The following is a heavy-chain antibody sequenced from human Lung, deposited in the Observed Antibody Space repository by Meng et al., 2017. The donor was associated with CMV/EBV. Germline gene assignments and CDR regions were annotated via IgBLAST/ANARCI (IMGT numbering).Heavy chain of an antibody. Sequence: SYAITWVRQAPGQGLEWIGTIIPILAITKYAQKFQGRVTITADKTSSTVYMELSSLRSDDTAVYYCGRYTDIVSVIAATRDYWFDPWGQGTLVTVSS. V-gene: IGHV1-69*04. J-gene: IGHJ5*02. CDR3: GRYTDIVSVIAATRDYWFDP. CDR1: SYA. CDR2: IIPILAIT. D-gene: IGHD2-15*01.